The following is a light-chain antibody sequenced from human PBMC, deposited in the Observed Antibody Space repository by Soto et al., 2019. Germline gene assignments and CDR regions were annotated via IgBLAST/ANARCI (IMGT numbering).Light chain of an antibody. J-gene: IGKJ5*01. CDR3: QQYDNWPLT. V-gene: IGKV3-15*01. Sequence: EIVMTQSPATLSVSPGERATLSCRASHSVSSTLAWYQQKPGQAPRLLIYGASSRATGIPVRFSGSGSGTEFTLTISSLQSEDFAVYYCQQYDNWPLTFGQGTRLEIK. CDR1: HSVSST. CDR2: GAS.